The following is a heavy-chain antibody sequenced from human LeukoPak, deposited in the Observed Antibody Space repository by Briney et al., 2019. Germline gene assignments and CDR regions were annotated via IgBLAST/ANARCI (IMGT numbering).Heavy chain of an antibody. J-gene: IGHJ6*02. CDR2: IRYDGSNK. V-gene: IGHV3-30*02. CDR1: GFTFSSYG. Sequence: GGSLRLSCAASGFTFSSYGMHWVRQAPGKGLEWVAFIRYDGSNKYYADSVKGRFTISRDNSKNTLYLQMNSLRAEDTAVYYCAKDRRSSSWLDSSYYYYYGMDVWAKGPRSPSP. D-gene: IGHD6-13*01. CDR3: AKDRRSSSWLDSSYYYYYGMDV.